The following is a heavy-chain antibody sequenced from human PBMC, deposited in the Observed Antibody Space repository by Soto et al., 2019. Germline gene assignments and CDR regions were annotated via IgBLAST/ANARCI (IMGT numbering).Heavy chain of an antibody. J-gene: IGHJ3*02. V-gene: IGHV4-30-4*01. CDR3: ATVPTYYYDRSGYANAFDM. CDR1: GGSINSGDYY. CDR2: IYYSGSP. Sequence: TLSITCPVSGGSINSGDYYCSWIRQPPGKGLEWIGSIYYSGSPYHNPSLKSRINISVDTSKNQFSLKLSSVTAADTAVYYCATVPTYYYDRSGYANAFDMWGQGTMVTFSS. D-gene: IGHD3-22*01.